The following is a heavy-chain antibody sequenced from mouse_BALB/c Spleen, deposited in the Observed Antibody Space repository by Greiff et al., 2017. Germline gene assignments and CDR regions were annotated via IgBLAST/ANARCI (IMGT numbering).Heavy chain of an antibody. CDR3: ARDKDYRYDGAMDY. D-gene: IGHD2-14*01. CDR1: GFTFSSYA. J-gene: IGHJ4*01. V-gene: IGHV5-9-4*01. CDR2: ISSGGSYT. Sequence: EVKVVESGGGLVKPGGSLKLSCAASGFTFSSYAMSWVRQSPEKRLEWVAEISSGGSYTYYPDTVTGRFTISRDNAKNTLYLEMSSLRSEDTAMYYCARDKDYRYDGAMDYWGQGTSVTVSS.